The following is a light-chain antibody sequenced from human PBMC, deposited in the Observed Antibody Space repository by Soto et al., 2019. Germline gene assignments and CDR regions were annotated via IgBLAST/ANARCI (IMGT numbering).Light chain of an antibody. CDR1: SSNIGGNS. J-gene: IGLJ1*01. Sequence: QSVLTQPPSVSAAPGQKVTISYSGSSSNIGGNSVSWYQQLPGTAPKLLIYDDNKRPSGIPDRFSGSKSGTSATLGITGFQTGDEAAYYCRSWDSSMSAYVFGTGTKVTVL. CDR2: DDN. V-gene: IGLV1-51*01. CDR3: RSWDSSMSAYV.